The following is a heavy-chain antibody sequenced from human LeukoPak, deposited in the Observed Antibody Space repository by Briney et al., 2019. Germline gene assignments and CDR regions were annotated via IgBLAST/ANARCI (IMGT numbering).Heavy chain of an antibody. Sequence: GGPLRLSCAASGFTFNNYAMNWDRQAPGKGLEWVSSISGGGETTYYADSAKGRFTISRDNSQNTLYLQMNSLRAEDTAVYYCARDYADYVGYFFFDYWGQGTLVTVSS. D-gene: IGHD4-17*01. V-gene: IGHV3-23*01. CDR2: ISGGGETT. J-gene: IGHJ4*02. CDR3: ARDYADYVGYFFFDY. CDR1: GFTFNNYA.